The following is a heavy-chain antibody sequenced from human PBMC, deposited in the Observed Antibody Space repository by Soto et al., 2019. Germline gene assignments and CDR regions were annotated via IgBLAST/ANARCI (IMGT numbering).Heavy chain of an antibody. CDR1: GFTFDDYA. CDR3: AKDSIRYFDWLFHY. Sequence: PGGSLRLSCAASGFTFDDYAMHWVRQAPGKGLEWVSGISWNSGSIGYADSVKGRFTISRDNAKNSLYLQMNSLRAEDTALYYCAKDSIRYFDWLFHYWGQGTLVTVSS. V-gene: IGHV3-9*01. CDR2: ISWNSGSI. D-gene: IGHD3-9*01. J-gene: IGHJ4*02.